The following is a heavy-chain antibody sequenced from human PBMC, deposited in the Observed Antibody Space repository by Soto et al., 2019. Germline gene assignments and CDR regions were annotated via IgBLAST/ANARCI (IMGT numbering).Heavy chain of an antibody. D-gene: IGHD5-18*01. J-gene: IGHJ6*02. V-gene: IGHV3-23*01. CDR2: ISGSGENT. Sequence: SLRLSCVASGFPFSTYAMSWVRQGPGKGLEWVSTISGSGENTYYADSVKGRFSVSRDNSKNTLYLQMNSLRAEDTAVYNCAKRSGNSYGPYYYFGMDVWGQGTTVTVSS. CDR1: GFPFSTYA. CDR3: AKRSGNSYGPYYYFGMDV.